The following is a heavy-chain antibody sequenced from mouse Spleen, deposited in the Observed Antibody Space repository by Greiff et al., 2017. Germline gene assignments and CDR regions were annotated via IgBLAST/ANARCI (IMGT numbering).Heavy chain of an antibody. CDR2: INPNYGTT. CDR3: ARGGEITTVVARYWYFDV. J-gene: IGHJ1*01. D-gene: IGHD1-1*01. CDR1: GYSFTDYN. V-gene: IGHV1-39*01. Sequence: EVQLVESGPELVKPGASVKISCKASGYSFTDYNMNWVKQSNGKSLEWIGVINPNYGTTSYNQKFKGKATLTVDQSSSTAYMQLNSLTSEDSAVYYCARGGEITTVVARYWYFDVWGAGTTVTVSS.